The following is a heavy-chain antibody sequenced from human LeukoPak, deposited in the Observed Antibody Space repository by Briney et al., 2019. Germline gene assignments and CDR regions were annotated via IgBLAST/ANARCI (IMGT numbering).Heavy chain of an antibody. CDR3: ARHIGGLYGFLDP. D-gene: IGHD4-17*01. Sequence: GGSLRLSCAAAGFTFSSYTLTWVRQAPGKGPEWVSTIGVSGGSTYYADSVKGRFTISRDNSKNTLYLQMNSLRAEDTAVYYCARHIGGLYGFLDPGGQGTLVTVS. J-gene: IGHJ5*02. CDR2: IGVSGGST. V-gene: IGHV3-23*01. CDR1: GFTFSSYT.